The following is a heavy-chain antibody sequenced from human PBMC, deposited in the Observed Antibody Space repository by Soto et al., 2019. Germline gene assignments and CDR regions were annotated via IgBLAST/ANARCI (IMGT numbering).Heavy chain of an antibody. Sequence: EVQLVESGGDLVQPGGSLRLSCAASGFTFSSSWMSWVRKAPGNGLEWVANIKRDGSEKYYVDSVRGRFTITRDNTENTPYLEMNSLRAYDTAVYYCARTDYYYDTSNAGWFDPWGQGTLVTVSS. V-gene: IGHV3-7*03. D-gene: IGHD3-22*01. CDR2: IKRDGSEK. J-gene: IGHJ5*02. CDR1: GFTFSSSW. CDR3: ARTDYYYDTSNAGWFDP.